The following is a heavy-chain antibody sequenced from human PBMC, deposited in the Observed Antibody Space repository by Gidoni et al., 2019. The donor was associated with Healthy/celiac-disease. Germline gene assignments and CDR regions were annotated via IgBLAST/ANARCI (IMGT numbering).Heavy chain of an antibody. J-gene: IGHJ4*02. V-gene: IGHV3-30-3*01. Sequence: QVQLVASGGGVVQPGRSLRLSCASSGFTFSSYAMHWVRQAPGKGLEWVAVISYDGSNKYYADSVKGRFTISRDNSKNTLYLQMNSLRAEDTAVYYCARDLEQQLVPFDYWGQGTLVTVSS. D-gene: IGHD6-13*01. CDR1: GFTFSSYA. CDR3: ARDLEQQLVPFDY. CDR2: ISYDGSNK.